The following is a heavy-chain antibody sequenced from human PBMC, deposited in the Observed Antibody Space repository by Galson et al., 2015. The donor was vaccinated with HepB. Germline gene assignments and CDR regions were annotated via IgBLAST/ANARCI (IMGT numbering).Heavy chain of an antibody. D-gene: IGHD6-13*01. Sequence: CAISGDSVSSNSAAWNWIRQSPSRGLEWLGRTYYRSKWYNDYAVSVKSRITINPDTSKNQFSLQLNSVTPEDTAVYYCARDSGKAAAGTDPNFDYWGQGTLVTVSS. V-gene: IGHV6-1*01. J-gene: IGHJ4*02. CDR1: GDSVSSNSAA. CDR3: ARDSGKAAAGTDPNFDY. CDR2: TYYRSKWYN.